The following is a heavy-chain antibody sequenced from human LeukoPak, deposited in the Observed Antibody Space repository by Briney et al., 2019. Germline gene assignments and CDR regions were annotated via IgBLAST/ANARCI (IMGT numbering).Heavy chain of an antibody. J-gene: IGHJ6*02. Sequence: SETLSLTCAVYGGSFSGYYWSWIRQPPGKGLEWIGEINHSGSTNYNPSLKSRVTISVDTSKNQFSLHLSSVTAADTAVYYCARSDSSSSLVLGSYYGMDVWGQGTTVTVSS. CDR2: INHSGST. CDR1: GGSFSGYY. D-gene: IGHD6-6*01. V-gene: IGHV4-34*01. CDR3: ARSDSSSSLVLGSYYGMDV.